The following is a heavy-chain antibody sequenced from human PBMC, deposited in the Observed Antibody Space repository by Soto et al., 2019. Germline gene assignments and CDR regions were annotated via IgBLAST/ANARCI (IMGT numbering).Heavy chain of an antibody. V-gene: IGHV4-59*01. J-gene: IGHJ4*02. D-gene: IGHD2-8*01. CDR1: GGSISNFY. Sequence: ETLSLTCTVSGGSISNFYWSWIRQPPGKGLEWIGYISYSGNTNYNPSLKSRVSISVDTSKDQLSLNLTSVTAADTAVYYCARAPMVLSRSYFDSWGQGTPVTSPQ. CDR2: ISYSGNT. CDR3: ARAPMVLSRSYFDS.